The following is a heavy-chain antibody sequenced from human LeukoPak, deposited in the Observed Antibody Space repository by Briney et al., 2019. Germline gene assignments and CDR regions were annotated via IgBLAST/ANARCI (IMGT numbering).Heavy chain of an antibody. CDR3: ARVGLAGDYVWGSYDS. J-gene: IGHJ5*02. Sequence: ASVKVSCKASGGTFSSYAISWVRQAPGQGLEWMGIINPSGGSTSYAQKFQGRVTMTRDTSTSTVYMELSSLRSEDTAVYYCARVGLAGDYVWGSYDSWGQGTLVTVSS. D-gene: IGHD3-16*01. CDR1: GGTFSSYA. V-gene: IGHV1-46*01. CDR2: INPSGGST.